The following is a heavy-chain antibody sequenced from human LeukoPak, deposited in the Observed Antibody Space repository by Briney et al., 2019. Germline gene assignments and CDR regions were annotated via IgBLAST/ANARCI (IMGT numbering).Heavy chain of an antibody. J-gene: IGHJ4*02. Sequence: GGSLRLSCAASGFIFSSYGMHWVRQAPGKGLEWVAIIWYDGSKKYYADSVKGRFTISRDNSKNTLYLQMDSLRVEDTAVYYCARGVYCGSTSCYAFDYWGQGTLVTVSS. CDR1: GFIFSSYG. CDR3: ARGVYCGSTSCYAFDY. CDR2: IWYDGSKK. V-gene: IGHV3-33*01. D-gene: IGHD2-2*01.